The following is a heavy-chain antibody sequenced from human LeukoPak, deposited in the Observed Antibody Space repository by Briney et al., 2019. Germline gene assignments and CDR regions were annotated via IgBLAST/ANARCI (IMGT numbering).Heavy chain of an antibody. CDR3: AREARGAEGDFDN. V-gene: IGHV3-11*01. D-gene: IGHD1-26*01. J-gene: IGHJ4*02. CDR2: IPMGLHPI. CDR1: AFNFSAFY. Sequence: SPEGSLRLSCAPAAFNFSAFYMSSVRQAPGMGLEWISYIPMGLHPIYYADSVKGRFTISRDDAKNSLYLQMNSLRDEDTAVYFCAREARGAEGDFDNWGQGILVTVSS.